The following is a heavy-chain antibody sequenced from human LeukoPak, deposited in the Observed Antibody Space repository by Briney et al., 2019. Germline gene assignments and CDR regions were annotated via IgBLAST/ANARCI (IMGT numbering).Heavy chain of an antibody. J-gene: IGHJ4*02. CDR3: ARFGYSGWNLEY. V-gene: IGHV3-7*01. D-gene: IGHD5-12*01. Sequence: PGGSLRLSRAPSGFSFRDFWMTWVRQAPGKGLEWVANINQGGSVKYYVDSVKGRFTISRDDAESSLYVQMNSLRDEDTAVYYCARFGYSGWNLEYWGQGTLVTVST. CDR1: GFSFRDFW. CDR2: INQGGSVK.